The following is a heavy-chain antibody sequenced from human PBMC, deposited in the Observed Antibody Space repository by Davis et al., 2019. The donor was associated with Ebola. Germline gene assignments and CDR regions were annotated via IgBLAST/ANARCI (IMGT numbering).Heavy chain of an antibody. D-gene: IGHD3-22*01. CDR1: GFTFSSYG. CDR3: ARGLLLYFDSGSLDY. V-gene: IGHV3-30*03. CDR2: ISYDGSNK. J-gene: IGHJ4*02. Sequence: GESLKISCAASGFTFSSYGMHWVRQAPGKGLEWVAVISYDGSNKYYADSVKGRFTISRDNSKNTLYLQMNSLRAEDTAVYYCARGLLLYFDSGSLDYWGQGTLVTVSS.